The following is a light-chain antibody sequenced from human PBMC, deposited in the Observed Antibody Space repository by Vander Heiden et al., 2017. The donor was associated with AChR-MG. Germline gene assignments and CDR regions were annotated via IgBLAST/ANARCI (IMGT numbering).Light chain of an antibody. CDR3: QQSYSTPIT. CDR2: TAS. J-gene: IGKJ5*01. CDR1: QSINTY. Sequence: DIQMTQSPSSLSAYVGDRVTITCRASQSINTYLNWYQQKPGRAPTLLIYTASNLEGGVPSRFSGSGSGTDFTLTISDLQPEDFVTYFCQQSYSTPITFGQGTRLEIK. V-gene: IGKV1-39*01.